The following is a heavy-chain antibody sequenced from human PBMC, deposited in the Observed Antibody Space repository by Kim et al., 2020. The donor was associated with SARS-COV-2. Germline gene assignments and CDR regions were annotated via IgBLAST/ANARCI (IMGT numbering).Heavy chain of an antibody. CDR1: GGSFSGYY. V-gene: IGHV4-34*01. CDR3: ARRKPVVVVAAATTRLTPFDY. Sequence: SETLSLTCAVYGGSFSGYYWSWIRQPPGKGLEWIGEINHSGSTNYNPSLKSRVTISVDTSKNQFSLKLSSVTAADTAVYYCARRKPVVVVAAATTRLTPFDYWGQGTLVTVSS. J-gene: IGHJ4*02. D-gene: IGHD2-15*01. CDR2: INHSGST.